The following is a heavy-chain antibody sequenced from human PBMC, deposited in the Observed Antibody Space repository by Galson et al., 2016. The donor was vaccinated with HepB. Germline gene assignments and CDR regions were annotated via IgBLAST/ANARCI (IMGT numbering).Heavy chain of an antibody. CDR1: DGSVNSADYY. V-gene: IGHV4-30-4*01. D-gene: IGHD3-22*01. J-gene: IGHJ2*01. Sequence: TLSLTCTVSDGSVNSADYYWSWIRQSPGKGLEWIGYVYHTGSAYYNPSLQSRVTISVDTSKNQFPLRLSSVTAADTAVYYCARGGATYYSDGDGSFSNWYFDLWGRGTLVTVSS. CDR3: ARGGATYYSDGDGSFSNWYFDL. CDR2: VYHTGSA.